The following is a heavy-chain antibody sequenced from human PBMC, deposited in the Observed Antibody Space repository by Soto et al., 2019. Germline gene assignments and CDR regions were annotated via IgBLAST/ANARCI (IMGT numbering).Heavy chain of an antibody. CDR3: ARDSRGSYDC. D-gene: IGHD3-16*01. V-gene: IGHV3-72*01. Sequence: GGSLRLSCAASGFTSSDHYMDWVRQAPGKGLEWVGRIKNKVDRDTTYYAASVKGRFTISRDDSKNSVYLQMNGLKTEDTAVYYCARDSRGSYDCWGQGTLVTVSS. CDR2: IKNKVDRDTT. J-gene: IGHJ4*02. CDR1: GFTSSDHY.